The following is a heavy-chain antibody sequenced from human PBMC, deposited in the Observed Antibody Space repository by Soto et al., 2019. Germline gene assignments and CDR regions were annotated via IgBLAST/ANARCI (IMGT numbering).Heavy chain of an antibody. V-gene: IGHV3-48*02. D-gene: IGHD5-18*01. CDR2: ISSSGSPI. Sequence: EVQLVESGGGLVQPGGSLRLSCAASGFTFSSYTMNWVRQAPGKGLEWLSYISSSGSPIYYADSVKGRFTISRDNAKNSLYLQMNSLRDADTAVYYCALRGTTYGFDSWGQGTLVTVSS. J-gene: IGHJ4*02. CDR1: GFTFSSYT. CDR3: ALRGTTYGFDS.